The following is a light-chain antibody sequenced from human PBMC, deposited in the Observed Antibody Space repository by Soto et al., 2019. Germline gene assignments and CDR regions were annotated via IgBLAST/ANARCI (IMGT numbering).Light chain of an antibody. CDR1: SSDVGGYNY. CDR2: EVS. Sequence: QSALTQPASVSGSPGQSITISCTGTSSDVGGYNYVSWYQQHPGKAPKLMIYEVSNRPSGVSNRFSGSKSGNTASLTISGLQAEDEADYYCGTWDTSLPACVFGPGTKVTVL. CDR3: GTWDTSLPACV. J-gene: IGLJ1*01. V-gene: IGLV2-14*01.